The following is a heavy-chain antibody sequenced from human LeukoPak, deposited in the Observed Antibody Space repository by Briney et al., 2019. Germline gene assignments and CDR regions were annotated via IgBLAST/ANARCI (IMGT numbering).Heavy chain of an antibody. V-gene: IGHV4-30-2*01. Sequence: PSQILSLTCTVSGGSISSGDYYWSWIRQPPGKGLEWIGEINHSGSTYYNPSLKSRVTISVDRSKNQFSLKVTSVTAADTAVYYCARGGGDSSSSQDFDYWGQGILVTVSS. J-gene: IGHJ4*02. CDR1: GGSISSGDYY. D-gene: IGHD6-13*01. CDR2: INHSGST. CDR3: ARGGGDSSSSQDFDY.